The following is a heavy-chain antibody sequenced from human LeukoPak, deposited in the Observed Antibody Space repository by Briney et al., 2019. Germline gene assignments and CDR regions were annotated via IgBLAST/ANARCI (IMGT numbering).Heavy chain of an antibody. D-gene: IGHD6-19*01. J-gene: IGHJ6*03. CDR2: INHSGST. CDR1: GGSFSGYY. V-gene: IGHV4-34*01. Sequence: SETLSLTCAVYGGSFSGYYWSWIRQPPGKGLEWIGEINHSGSTNYNPSLKSRVTISVDTPKNQFSLKLSSVTAADTAVYYCARGIAVAGGFYYYYMDVWGKGTTVTISS. CDR3: ARGIAVAGGFYYYYMDV.